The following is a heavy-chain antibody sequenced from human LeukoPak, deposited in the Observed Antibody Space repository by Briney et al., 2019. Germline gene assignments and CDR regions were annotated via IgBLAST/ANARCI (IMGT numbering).Heavy chain of an antibody. D-gene: IGHD6-19*01. CDR3: AGERGEEYSSGWYKTNFFDN. V-gene: IGHV4-39*07. Sequence: SETLFLTCTVSGDSFSSVTDYWAWIRQPPGKGLEWMASGDFSGGTYYNPSLESRVAISTDMSKNQFSLKLTSVTGADTAVYYCAGERGEEYSSGWYKTNFFDNWGQGIRVTVSS. CDR2: GDFSGGT. CDR1: GDSFSSVTDY. J-gene: IGHJ4*02.